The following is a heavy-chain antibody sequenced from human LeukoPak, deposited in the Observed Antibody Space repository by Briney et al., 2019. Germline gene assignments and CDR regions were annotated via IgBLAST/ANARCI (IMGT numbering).Heavy chain of an antibody. Sequence: GGSLRLSCSASGFTFSSYAMHWVRQAPGKGLEYVSAIGSNGGSTYYADSVKGRFTIFRDNSKNTLYLQMSSLRAEDTAVYYCVKDPRWGDYVHGDYWGQGTLVTVSS. CDR2: IGSNGGST. D-gene: IGHD4-17*01. V-gene: IGHV3-64D*06. J-gene: IGHJ4*02. CDR1: GFTFSSYA. CDR3: VKDPRWGDYVHGDY.